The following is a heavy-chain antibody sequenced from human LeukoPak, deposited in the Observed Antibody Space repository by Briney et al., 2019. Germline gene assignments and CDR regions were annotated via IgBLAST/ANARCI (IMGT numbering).Heavy chain of an antibody. CDR3: ASHTIFNWFDP. V-gene: IGHV4-4*07. CDR2: IYTSGST. D-gene: IGHD3-3*01. J-gene: IGHJ5*02. Sequence: PSKTLSLTCTVSGGSISSYYWSWIRQPAGKGLEWIGRIYTSGSTNYNPSLKSRVTMSVDTSKNQFSLKLSSVTAADTAVYYCASHTIFNWFDPWGQGTLVTVSS. CDR1: GGSISSYY.